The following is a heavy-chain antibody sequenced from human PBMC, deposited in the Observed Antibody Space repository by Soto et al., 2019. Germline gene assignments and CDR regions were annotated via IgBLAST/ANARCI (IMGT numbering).Heavy chain of an antibody. V-gene: IGHV1-18*04. Sequence: QLQLVQSGGEVKKPGASVRVSCEAYVYPFSKYGISWIRQAPGQGLEWMGWIKPDNGNTDYAQKFQGRVTMTTDTSSNTAYMELRSLRSDDTAVYYCATSYDSGFDPWGQGTLVSVSS. J-gene: IGHJ5*02. CDR1: VYPFSKYG. CDR3: ATSYDSGFDP. D-gene: IGHD5-12*01. CDR2: IKPDNGNT.